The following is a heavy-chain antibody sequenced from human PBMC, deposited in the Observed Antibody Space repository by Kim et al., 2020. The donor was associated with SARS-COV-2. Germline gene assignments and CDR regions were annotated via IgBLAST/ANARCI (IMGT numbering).Heavy chain of an antibody. J-gene: IGHJ6*03. Sequence: SYAQKFQGRVTMTRDTSTSTVYMELSSLRSEDTAVYYCARGRSGYYYMDVWGKGTTVTVSS. D-gene: IGHD3-3*01. V-gene: IGHV1-46*01. CDR3: ARGRSGYYYMDV.